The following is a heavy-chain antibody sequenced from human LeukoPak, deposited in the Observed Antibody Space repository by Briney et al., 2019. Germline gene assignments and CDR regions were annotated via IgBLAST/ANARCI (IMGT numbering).Heavy chain of an antibody. CDR1: GDSVSSNSAA. CDR2: TYYRSKWYN. CDR3: ARGRGDFWSGYYTSYYYYYMDV. J-gene: IGHJ6*03. V-gene: IGHV6-1*01. D-gene: IGHD3-3*01. Sequence: SQILSLTCAISGDSVSSNSAAWNWIMQSPSRGLEWLGRTYYRSKWYNDYAVSVKSRITINPDTSKNQFSLQLNSVTPEDAAVYYCARGRGDFWSGYYTSYYYYYMDVWGKGTTVTVSS.